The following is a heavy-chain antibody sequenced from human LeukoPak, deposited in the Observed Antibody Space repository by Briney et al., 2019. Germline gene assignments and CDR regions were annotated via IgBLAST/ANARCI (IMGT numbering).Heavy chain of an antibody. J-gene: IGHJ4*02. D-gene: IGHD4-23*01. V-gene: IGHV3-21*01. Sequence: GGSLRLSCAASGFTFSSYSMNWVRQARGKGLEWVSSISSSSSYIYYADSVKGRFTISRDNAKNSLYLQMNSLRAEDTAVYYCARDGSATVVLDYWGQGTLVTVSS. CDR3: ARDGSATVVLDY. CDR2: ISSSSSYI. CDR1: GFTFSSYS.